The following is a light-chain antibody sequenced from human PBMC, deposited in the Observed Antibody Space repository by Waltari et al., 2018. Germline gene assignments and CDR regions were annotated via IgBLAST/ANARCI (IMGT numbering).Light chain of an antibody. Sequence: EIVLTQSPGTMSLSPGERATLYCRARQGVGRTLAWYQQKPGQARMLQIYGASSRATHIPDRFSVSVSGTEFSLTINRLEAEDFAVYFGQHYVRLPATVSQGTKVEIK. CDR1: QGVGRT. J-gene: IGKJ1*01. CDR3: QHYVRLPAT. V-gene: IGKV3-20*01. CDR2: GAS.